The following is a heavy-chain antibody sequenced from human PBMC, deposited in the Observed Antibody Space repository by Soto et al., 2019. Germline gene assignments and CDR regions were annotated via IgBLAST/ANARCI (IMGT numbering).Heavy chain of an antibody. CDR2: SYSSGTT. CDR1: GGSLSSYY. J-gene: IGHJ4*02. CDR3: ARRTGDY. D-gene: IGHD3-10*01. V-gene: IGHV4-59*08. Sequence: PSETLSLTCTVSGGSLSSYYWSWIRQPPGKGLEWIGYSYSSGTTNYNPSLRSRVTISVDTSKNQFSLKLRSVTAADTAVYYCARRTGDYWGQGTLVTVSS.